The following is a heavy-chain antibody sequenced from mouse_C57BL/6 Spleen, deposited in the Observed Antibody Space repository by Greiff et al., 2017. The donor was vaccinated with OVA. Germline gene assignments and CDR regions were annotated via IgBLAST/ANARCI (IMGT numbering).Heavy chain of an antibody. CDR2: IYPGDGDT. D-gene: IGHD1-1*01. J-gene: IGHJ2*01. Sequence: QVQLQQSGPELVKPGASVKISCKASGYAFSSSWMNWVKQRPGKGLEWIGRIYPGDGDTNYNGKFKGKATLTADKSSSTAYMQLSSLTSEDSAVYFCARGITTVWGQGTTLTVSS. CDR1: GYAFSSSW. CDR3: ARGITTV. V-gene: IGHV1-82*01.